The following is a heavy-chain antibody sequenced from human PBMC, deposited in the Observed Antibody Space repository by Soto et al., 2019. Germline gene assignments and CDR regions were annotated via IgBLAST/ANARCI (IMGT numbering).Heavy chain of an antibody. CDR2: ISSSGSTI. CDR1: GFTFSSYE. CDR3: ARDAVTTYYYYGMEV. Sequence: GGSLRLSCAASGFTFSSYEMNWVRQAPGKGLEWVSYISSSGSTIYYADSVKGRFTISRDKAKNSLYLQMNSLRAEDTAVYYCARDAVTTYYYYGMEVWGQGTTVTVSS. J-gene: IGHJ6*02. D-gene: IGHD4-17*01. V-gene: IGHV3-48*03.